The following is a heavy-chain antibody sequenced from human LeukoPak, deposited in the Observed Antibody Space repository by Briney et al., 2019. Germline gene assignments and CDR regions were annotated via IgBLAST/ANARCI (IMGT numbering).Heavy chain of an antibody. J-gene: IGHJ4*02. CDR2: YDPAEGKN. CDR1: GYTFRDLS. Sequence: ASVKVSCKVSGYTFRDLSVHWVRQAPGKGLEWMGGYDPAEGKNIDAQKFQGRVTLTVDTSTDTAYMELSSLRSEDTAVYYCATEDYYDSSGYYYLYYWGQGTLVTVSS. CDR3: ATEDYYDSSGYYYLYY. D-gene: IGHD3-22*01. V-gene: IGHV1-24*01.